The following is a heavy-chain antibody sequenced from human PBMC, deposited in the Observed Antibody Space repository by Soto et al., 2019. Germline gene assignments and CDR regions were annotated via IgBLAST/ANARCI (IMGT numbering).Heavy chain of an antibody. CDR2: ISASGGTT. Sequence: PGGSLRLSCAASGFTFCSYAMTWFRQAPGKGPEWVSAISASGGTTYYADSVKGRFTISRDNSKHTLFLQMYSLRAEDSAIYHRARDFRPSTTGYYYLDVWGRGTTVTVSS. CDR1: GFTFCSYA. D-gene: IGHD2-15*01. V-gene: IGHV3-23*01. J-gene: IGHJ6*03. CDR3: ARDFRPSTTGYYYLDV.